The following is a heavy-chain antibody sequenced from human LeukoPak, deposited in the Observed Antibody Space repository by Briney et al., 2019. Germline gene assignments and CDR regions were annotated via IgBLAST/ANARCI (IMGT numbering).Heavy chain of an antibody. CDR3: AKDMVWFGELLLSYFDY. J-gene: IGHJ4*02. D-gene: IGHD3-10*01. CDR1: GFTFDDYA. V-gene: IGHV3-9*01. Sequence: GGSLRLSCAASGFTFDDYAMHWVRQAPGKGLEWVSGISWNSGSIGYADSVKGRFTISRDNAKNSLYLQMNSLRAEDTALYYCAKDMVWFGELLLSYFDYWGREPWSPSPQ. CDR2: ISWNSGSI.